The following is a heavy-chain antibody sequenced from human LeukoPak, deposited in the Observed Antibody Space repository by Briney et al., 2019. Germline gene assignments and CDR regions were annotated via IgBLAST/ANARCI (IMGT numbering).Heavy chain of an antibody. D-gene: IGHD3-9*01. J-gene: IGHJ5*02. CDR3: ARAIDILTGYYAVGWFDP. CDR1: GGSVSSGSYY. CDR2: IYYSGST. V-gene: IGHV4-61*01. Sequence: SETLSLTCTVSGGSVSSGSYYWSWIRQPPGKGLEWIGYIYYSGSTNYNPSLKSRVTISVDTSKNQFSLKLSSVTAADTAVYYCARAIDILTGYYAVGWFDPWGQGTLVTVSS.